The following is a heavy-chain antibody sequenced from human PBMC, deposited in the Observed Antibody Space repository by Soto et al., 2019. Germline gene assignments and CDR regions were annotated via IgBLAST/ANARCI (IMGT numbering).Heavy chain of an antibody. CDR1: GYTFTGYY. CDR3: ARCHGNGYSDYCGMDV. CDR2: INPNSGGT. J-gene: IGHJ6*02. D-gene: IGHD5-18*01. V-gene: IGHV1-2*04. Sequence: SVKVSCKASGYTFTGYYMHWVRQAPGQGLEWMGWINPNSGGTNYAQKFQGWVTMTRDTSISTAYMELSRLRSDDTAVYYCARCHGNGYSDYCGMDVWGQGTTVTVSS.